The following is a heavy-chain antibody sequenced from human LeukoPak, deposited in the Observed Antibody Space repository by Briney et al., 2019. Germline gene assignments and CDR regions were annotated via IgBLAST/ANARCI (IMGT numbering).Heavy chain of an antibody. CDR2: IYYSGST. CDR1: GGSISSYY. J-gene: IGHJ6*02. D-gene: IGHD4-17*01. CDR3: ARDLRTTIRPDPVYGMDV. V-gene: IGHV4-59*01. Sequence: PSETLSLTCTVSGGSISSYYWSWIRQPPGKGLYWIGGIYYSGSTNYNPSLKSRVTISVDTSKSQFSLKLSSVTTADTAVYYCARDLRTTIRPDPVYGMDVWGQGTTVTVSS.